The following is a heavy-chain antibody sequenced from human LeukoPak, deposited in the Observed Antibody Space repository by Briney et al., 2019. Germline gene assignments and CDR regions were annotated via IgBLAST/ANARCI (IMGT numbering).Heavy chain of an antibody. Sequence: GRSLRLSCAASGFTFDDYAMHWVRQAPGKGLEWVSGISWNSGSIGYADSVKGRFTISRDNAKNSLYLQMNSLRAEDTAVYYCASITRGYSRSYHYYYYYYMDVWGKGTTVTVSS. CDR3: ASITRGYSRSYHYYYYYYMDV. J-gene: IGHJ6*03. CDR2: ISWNSGSI. D-gene: IGHD5-18*01. V-gene: IGHV3-9*01. CDR1: GFTFDDYA.